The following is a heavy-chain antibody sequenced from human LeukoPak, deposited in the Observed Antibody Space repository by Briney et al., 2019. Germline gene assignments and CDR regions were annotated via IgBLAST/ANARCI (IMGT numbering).Heavy chain of an antibody. V-gene: IGHV1-69*05. Sequence: GASVKVSCKASGGTFSSYAISWVRQAPGQGLEWMGRIIPIFGTANYAQKFQGRVTITTDESTSTAYMELSSLRSEYTAVYYCARGGIYAFFDYWGQGTLVTVSS. J-gene: IGHJ4*02. CDR2: IIPIFGTA. CDR1: GGTFSSYA. D-gene: IGHD3-3*01. CDR3: ARGGIYAFFDY.